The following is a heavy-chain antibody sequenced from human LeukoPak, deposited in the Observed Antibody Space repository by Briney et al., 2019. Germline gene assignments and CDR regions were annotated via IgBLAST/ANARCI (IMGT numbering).Heavy chain of an antibody. J-gene: IGHJ4*02. D-gene: IGHD3-10*01. Sequence: GRSLRLSCAASGFTFSDYGMHWVCQAPGKGLEWVAVIWYDGSNKNYADSVKGRFTISRDTSTNTLYLQMNSLRADDTALYYCARDPRNDHGSGSYYFDYWGQGTLVTVSS. CDR2: IWYDGSNK. CDR3: ARDPRNDHGSGSYYFDY. CDR1: GFTFSDYG. V-gene: IGHV3-33*01.